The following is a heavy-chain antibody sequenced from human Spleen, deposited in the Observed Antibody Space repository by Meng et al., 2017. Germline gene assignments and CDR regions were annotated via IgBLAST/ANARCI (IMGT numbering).Heavy chain of an antibody. CDR3: ARDHVSGWYFYDISFDY. CDR2: IHHSGST. CDR1: GGSFRGHY. D-gene: IGHD6-19*01. V-gene: IGHV4-34*01. J-gene: IGHJ4*02. Sequence: QEWGACRLRASETLSLAGSVCGGSFRGHYWRWIRQPPGTGLEWIGEIHHSGSTHYTPSLKSRVIISVDTSMNQFSLKLSSVTAAATAVYYCARDHVSGWYFYDISFDYWGQGTLVTVSS.